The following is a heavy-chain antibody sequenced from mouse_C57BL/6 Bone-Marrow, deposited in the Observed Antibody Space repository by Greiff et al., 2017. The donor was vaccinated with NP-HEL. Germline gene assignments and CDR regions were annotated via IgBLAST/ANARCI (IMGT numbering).Heavy chain of an antibody. CDR2: IDPEIGAT. V-gene: IGHV14-4*01. J-gene: IGHJ3*02. D-gene: IGHD1-3*01. CDR1: GFNIKDDN. Sequence: EVQLQQSGAELVRPGASVKLSCTASGFNIKDDNMPWMKQRPEQGLEWIGWIDPEIGATSYASNLQGKATITSDTSANTAYLQRSSRTSEDTAVYYCTTAHRWGQGTLVTVSA. CDR3: TTAHR.